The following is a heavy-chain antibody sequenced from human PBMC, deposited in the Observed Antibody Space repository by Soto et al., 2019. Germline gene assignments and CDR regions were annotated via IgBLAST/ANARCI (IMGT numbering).Heavy chain of an antibody. Sequence: ASVKVSCKASGFSFAGYYIHWLRQAPGQGLEWMGWINAHSGGTEYAQKFQGRVTLTRDTSIATAYLTLTSLTADDTALYYCAKDLTRQLAYWLDPWGQGTQVTVSS. CDR1: GFSFAGYY. V-gene: IGHV1-2*02. CDR3: AKDLTRQLAYWLDP. CDR2: INAHSGGT. J-gene: IGHJ5*02. D-gene: IGHD6-6*01.